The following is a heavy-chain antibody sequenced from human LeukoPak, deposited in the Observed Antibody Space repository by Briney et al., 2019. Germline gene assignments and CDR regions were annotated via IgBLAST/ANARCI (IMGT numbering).Heavy chain of an antibody. J-gene: IGHJ4*02. CDR3: AKGVERRTYCSSTSCYPFDY. CDR1: GFTFRNYA. V-gene: IGHV3-23*01. CDR2: ISSSDANI. Sequence: PGGSLRLSCAASGFTFRNYAMYWVRQAPGKGLEWVSAISSSDANIYYADSVKGRFTISRDNSKNTLYLQMNSLRAEDTAVYYCAKGVERRTYCSSTSCYPFDYWGQGTLVTVSS. D-gene: IGHD2-2*01.